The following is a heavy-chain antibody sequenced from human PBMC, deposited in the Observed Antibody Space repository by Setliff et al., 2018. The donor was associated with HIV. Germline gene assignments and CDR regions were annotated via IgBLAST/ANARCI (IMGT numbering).Heavy chain of an antibody. V-gene: IGHV1-2*06. CDR1: GYTFTTYN. Sequence: ASVKVSCKASGYTFTTYNINWVRQAPGQGLEWMGRINPNSGGTNYAQKFQGRVTMTRDTSISTAYMELSRLRSDDTAVYYCASKVYCTYDVCLDAFDIWGQGTMVTVSS. CDR3: ASKVYCTYDVCLDAFDI. J-gene: IGHJ3*02. D-gene: IGHD2-8*01. CDR2: INPNSGGT.